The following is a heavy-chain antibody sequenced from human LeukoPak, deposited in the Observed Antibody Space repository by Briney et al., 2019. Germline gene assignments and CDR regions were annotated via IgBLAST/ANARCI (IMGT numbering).Heavy chain of an antibody. Sequence: GASVKVSCKASGYTFTGYYMHWVRQAPGQGLEWMGRINPNSGGTNYAQKFQGRVTMTRDTSISTAYMELSRLRSDDTAVYYCARDSPDTAMVGNRIFDYWGQGTLVTVSS. D-gene: IGHD5-18*01. V-gene: IGHV1-2*06. CDR3: ARDSPDTAMVGNRIFDY. CDR2: INPNSGGT. CDR1: GYTFTGYY. J-gene: IGHJ4*02.